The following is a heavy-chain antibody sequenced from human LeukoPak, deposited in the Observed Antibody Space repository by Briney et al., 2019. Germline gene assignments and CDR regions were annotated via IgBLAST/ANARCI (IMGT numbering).Heavy chain of an antibody. J-gene: IGHJ4*02. Sequence: ASVKVSCKASGYTFTGYYIHWLRQAPGQGLEWMGWINSNSGGTNYAQKFQGLVTMSRDTSITTAYMELNRLISDDTAVYYCARTKPPCTSCLLLDYWGQGTLVTVSS. D-gene: IGHD2-2*01. CDR1: GYTFTGYY. CDR2: INSNSGGT. V-gene: IGHV1-2*02. CDR3: ARTKPPCTSCLLLDY.